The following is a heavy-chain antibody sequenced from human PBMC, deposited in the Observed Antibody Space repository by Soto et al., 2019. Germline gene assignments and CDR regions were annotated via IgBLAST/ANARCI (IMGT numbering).Heavy chain of an antibody. J-gene: IGHJ4*02. CDR2: IKQDGSEK. V-gene: IGHV3-7*01. CDR3: ARESTSCSCYFDY. CDR1: GFTFSSDW. D-gene: IGHD2-2*01. Sequence: EVQLVESGGRLVQPGGSLRLSCAASGFTFSSDWMSWVRQAPGKGLEWVANIKQDGSEKYYVDSVKGRFTISRDNAKNSLYLQMNSLRAEDTAVYYCARESTSCSCYFDYWGQGTLVTVSS.